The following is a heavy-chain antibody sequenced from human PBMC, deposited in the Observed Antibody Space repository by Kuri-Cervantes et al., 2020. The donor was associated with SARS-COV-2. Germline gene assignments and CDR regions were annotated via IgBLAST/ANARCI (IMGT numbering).Heavy chain of an antibody. CDR3: ASDDRGDLFDS. CDR1: GGSVSSGSYY. J-gene: IGHJ5*01. D-gene: IGHD3-16*02. Sequence: SETLSLTCTVAGGSVSSGSYYWSWIRQPPGKGLEWIGFIYYSGTNNYNLSLKSRFTISVDTSKNQFSLKLTSVTAADTAIYYCASDDRGDLFDSWCQGALVTVSS. V-gene: IGHV4-61*01. CDR2: IYYSGTN.